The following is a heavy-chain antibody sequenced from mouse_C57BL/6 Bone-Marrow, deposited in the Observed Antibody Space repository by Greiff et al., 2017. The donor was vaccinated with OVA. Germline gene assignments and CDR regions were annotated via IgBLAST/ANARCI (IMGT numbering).Heavy chain of an antibody. V-gene: IGHV5-12*01. D-gene: IGHD1-1*01. J-gene: IGHJ4*01. CDR2: ISNGGGST. Sequence: EVKVEESGGGLVQPGGSLKLSCAASGFTFSDYYMYWVRQTPEKRLEWVAYISNGGGSTYYPDTVKGRFTISRDNAKNTLYLQMSRLQSEDTAMYDCARHGSSYDYAMDYWGQGTSVTVSS. CDR1: GFTFSDYY. CDR3: ARHGSSYDYAMDY.